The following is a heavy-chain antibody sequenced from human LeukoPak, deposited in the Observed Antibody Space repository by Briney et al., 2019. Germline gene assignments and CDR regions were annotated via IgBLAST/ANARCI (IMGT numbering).Heavy chain of an antibody. D-gene: IGHD3-10*01. V-gene: IGHV1-8*01. Sequence: GASVKVSCKASGYTFTSYDINWVRQATGQGLEWMGWMNPNSGNTGYAQKFQGRVTMTRNTSISTAYMELSSLRSEDTAVYYCARGSYRFGELFGLLSAFYNWGQGTLVTVSS. CDR1: GYTFTSYD. J-gene: IGHJ4*02. CDR2: MNPNSGNT. CDR3: ARGSYRFGELFGLLSAFYN.